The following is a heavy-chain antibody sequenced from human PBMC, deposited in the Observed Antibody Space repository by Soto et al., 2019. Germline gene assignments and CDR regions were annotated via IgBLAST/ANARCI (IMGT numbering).Heavy chain of an antibody. D-gene: IGHD5-12*01. CDR1: GGSISGDYY. CDR3: ARGGDRWPGYVDA. V-gene: IGHV4-30-4*08. CDR2: IYYSGSS. J-gene: IGHJ5*02. Sequence: SETLPLTCSVSGGSISGDYYWSWIRQSPEKGLEWIGYIYYSGSSYSNPALQSRLSMSLDTSKNQFSLKLRSVTAADTAVNYGARGGDRWPGYVDAWGKGALATVS.